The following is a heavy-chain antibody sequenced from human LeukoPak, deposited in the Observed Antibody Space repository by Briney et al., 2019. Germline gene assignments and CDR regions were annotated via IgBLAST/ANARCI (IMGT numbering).Heavy chain of an antibody. CDR1: GFTFSSYA. J-gene: IGHJ4*02. V-gene: IGHV3-23*01. D-gene: IGHD3-3*01. CDR2: ISGSGGST. CDR3: AKGLSYSKYYDFWSGSGTFDY. Sequence: GGSLRLSCAASGFTFSSYAMSWVRQTPGKGLEWVSAISGSGGSTYYADSVKGRFTISRDNSKNTLYLQMNSLRAEDTAVYYCAKGLSYSKYYDFWSGSGTFDYWGQGTLVTVSS.